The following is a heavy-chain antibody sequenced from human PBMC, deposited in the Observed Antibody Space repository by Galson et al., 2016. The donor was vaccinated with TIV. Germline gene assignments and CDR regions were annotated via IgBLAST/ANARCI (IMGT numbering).Heavy chain of an antibody. J-gene: IGHJ4*02. V-gene: IGHV1-8*02. CDR1: GYTFTSYD. Sequence: QSGAEVKKPGESLKISCKASGYTFTSYDINWVRQATGQGLEWMGWMNPNSGNTGYAQKFRGRVTMTRNTSVRTAYMELSSLRSEDTAVYYCARSGDYGAYWGQGTLVTVSA. D-gene: IGHD4-17*01. CDR2: MNPNSGNT. CDR3: ARSGDYGAY.